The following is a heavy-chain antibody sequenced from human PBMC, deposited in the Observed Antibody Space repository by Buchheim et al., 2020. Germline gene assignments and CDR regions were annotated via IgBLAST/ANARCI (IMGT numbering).Heavy chain of an antibody. Sequence: EVQLVESGGGLVQPGGSLRLSCAASGFTFSSYWMHWVRQVPGKGLVWVSRINSDGSSTNCADSVKGRFTISRDNANNTLYLQMDSLRVEDTAVYYCARDEDGYNYVVYWGQGTL. CDR1: GFTFSSYW. D-gene: IGHD5-24*01. CDR3: ARDEDGYNYVVY. CDR2: INSDGSST. J-gene: IGHJ4*02. V-gene: IGHV3-74*01.